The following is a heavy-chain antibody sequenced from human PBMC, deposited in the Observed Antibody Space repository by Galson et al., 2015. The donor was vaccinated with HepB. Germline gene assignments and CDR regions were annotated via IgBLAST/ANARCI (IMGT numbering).Heavy chain of an antibody. D-gene: IGHD2-2*01. J-gene: IGHJ5*02. Sequence: SVKVSCKASGGTFSSYAISWVRQAPGQGLEWMGGIIPILGIANYAQKLQGRVTITADKSTSTAYMELSSLRSEDTAVYYCARSIVVVPAATNNWFDPWGQGTLVTVSS. CDR3: ARSIVVVPAATNNWFDP. CDR1: GGTFSSYA. CDR2: IIPILGIA. V-gene: IGHV1-69*10.